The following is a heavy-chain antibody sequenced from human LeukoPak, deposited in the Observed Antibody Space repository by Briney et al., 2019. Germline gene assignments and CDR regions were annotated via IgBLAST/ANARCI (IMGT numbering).Heavy chain of an antibody. V-gene: IGHV1-69*04. CDR2: IIPIFGIA. Sequence: ASVTVSCKASGGTFSSYAISWVRQAPGQGLEWMGRIIPIFGIANYAQKFQGRVTITADKSTSTAYMELSSLRSEDTAVYYCARDKKGSTSCYGPGRGKCYYGMDVWGQGTTVTVSS. D-gene: IGHD2-2*01. CDR3: ARDKKGSTSCYGPGRGKCYYGMDV. CDR1: GGTFSSYA. J-gene: IGHJ6*02.